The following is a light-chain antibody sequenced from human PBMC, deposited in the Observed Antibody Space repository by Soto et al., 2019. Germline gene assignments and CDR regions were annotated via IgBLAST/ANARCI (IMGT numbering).Light chain of an antibody. J-gene: IGKJ3*01. V-gene: IGKV4-1*01. CDR3: QQYCSTPLFT. CDR2: WAS. CDR1: QSVLYSSNNKNY. Sequence: DIVMTQSPDSLAVSLGERATINCKSSQSVLYSSNNKNYLAWYQQKPGQPPKLLIYWASTRESGVPDRFSGSGSETDFTLTISSLQAEDVAVYYCQQYCSTPLFTFGPGTKVDIK.